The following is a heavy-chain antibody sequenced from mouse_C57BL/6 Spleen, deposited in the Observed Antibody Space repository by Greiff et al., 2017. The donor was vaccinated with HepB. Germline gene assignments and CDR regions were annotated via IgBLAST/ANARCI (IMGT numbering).Heavy chain of an antibody. D-gene: IGHD2-3*01. CDR3: ARGVYDYWYFDV. J-gene: IGHJ1*03. Sequence: EVKVEESGGGLVKPGGSLKLSCAASGFTFSDYGMHWVRQAPEKGLEWVAYISSGSSTIYYADTVKGRFTISRDNAKNTLFLQMTSLRSEDTAMYYCARGVYDYWYFDVWGTGTTVTVSS. CDR1: GFTFSDYG. V-gene: IGHV5-17*01. CDR2: ISSGSSTI.